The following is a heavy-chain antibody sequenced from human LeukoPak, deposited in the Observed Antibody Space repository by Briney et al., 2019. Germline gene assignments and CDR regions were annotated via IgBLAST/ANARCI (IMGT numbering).Heavy chain of an antibody. J-gene: IGHJ4*02. CDR1: GFTFNSYA. CDR2: ISYDGSNK. Sequence: PGGSLRLSCAASGFTFNSYAMIWVRQAPGKGLEWVAVISYDGSNKYYADSVKGRFTISRDNFKNTLYLQMNSLRAEDTAVYYCAKDLAFSGGSRKPPDYWGQGTLVTVSS. CDR3: AKDLAFSGGSRKPPDY. V-gene: IGHV3-30*18. D-gene: IGHD2-15*01.